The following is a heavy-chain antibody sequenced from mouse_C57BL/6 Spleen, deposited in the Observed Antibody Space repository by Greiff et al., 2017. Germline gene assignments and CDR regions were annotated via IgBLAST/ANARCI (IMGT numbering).Heavy chain of an antibody. CDR2: IDPEDGDT. CDR1: GFNITDYY. Sequence: EVKLQESGAELVKPGASVKLSCTASGFNITDYYMHWVKQRTEQGLEWIGRIDPEDGDTNYAPKFQGKATITADTSSNTAYLQLSSLTSEVTAGYYCARYFDVWGTGATVTVSS. CDR3: ARYFDV. V-gene: IGHV14-2*01. J-gene: IGHJ1*03.